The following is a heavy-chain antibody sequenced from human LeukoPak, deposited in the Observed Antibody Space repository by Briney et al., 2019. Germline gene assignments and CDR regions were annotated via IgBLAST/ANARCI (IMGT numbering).Heavy chain of an antibody. J-gene: IGHJ4*02. CDR2: STPDGTNP. D-gene: IGHD2-2*01. CDR3: VRGCSSTKCPADY. CDR1: GLPLSRYY. V-gene: IGHV3-74*01. Sequence: GGSLRLSCTASGLPLSRYYLHWVRQAPGGGLVWVSQSTPDGTNPTYADAVKGRFTISRENSKNTLYLQMSSLRAEDTAVYYCVRGCSSTKCPADYWGQGTLVTVSS.